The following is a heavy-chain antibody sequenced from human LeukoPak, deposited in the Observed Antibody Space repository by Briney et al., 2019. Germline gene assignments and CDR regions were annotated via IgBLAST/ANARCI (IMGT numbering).Heavy chain of an antibody. D-gene: IGHD3-3*01. J-gene: IGHJ5*02. V-gene: IGHV4-34*01. Sequence: SETLSLTCAVYGGSFSGYYWSWIRQPPGKGLEWIGEINHSGSTNYNPSLKSRVTISVDTSKNQFSLKLSSVTAADTAVYYCARGRITIFGGNWFDPWGQGTLVTVSS. CDR3: ARGRITIFGGNWFDP. CDR2: INHSGST. CDR1: GGSFSGYY.